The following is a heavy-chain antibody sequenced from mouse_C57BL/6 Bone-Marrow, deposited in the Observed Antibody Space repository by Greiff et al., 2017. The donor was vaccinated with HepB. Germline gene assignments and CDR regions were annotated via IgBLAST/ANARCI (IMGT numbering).Heavy chain of an antibody. CDR1: GYTFTSYW. Sequence: VQLQQPGAELVKPGASVKVSCKASGYTFTSYWMHWVKQRPGQGLEWIGRIHPSDSDTNYNQKFKGKATLTVDKSSSTAYMQLSSLTSEDSAVYDGAVFTTVVEGYAMDYWGQGTSVTVSS. CDR2: IHPSDSDT. J-gene: IGHJ4*01. CDR3: AVFTTVVEGYAMDY. V-gene: IGHV1-74*01. D-gene: IGHD1-1*01.